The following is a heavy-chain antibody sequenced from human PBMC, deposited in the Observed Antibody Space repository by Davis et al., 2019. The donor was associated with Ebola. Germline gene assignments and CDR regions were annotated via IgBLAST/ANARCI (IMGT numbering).Heavy chain of an antibody. V-gene: IGHV1-69*06. CDR3: ARVPAAIRDYYYGMDV. Sequence: SVKVSCKASGGTFSSYAISWVRQAPGQGLEWMGGIIPIFGTANYAQKFQGRVTITADKSTSTAYMELSSLRSEDTAVYYCARVPAAIRDYYYGMDVWGQGTTVTVSS. J-gene: IGHJ6*02. CDR1: GGTFSSYA. D-gene: IGHD2-2*02. CDR2: IIPIFGTA.